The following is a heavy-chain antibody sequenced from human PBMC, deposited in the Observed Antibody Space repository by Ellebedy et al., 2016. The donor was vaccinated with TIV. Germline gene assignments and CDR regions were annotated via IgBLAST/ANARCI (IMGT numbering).Heavy chain of an antibody. D-gene: IGHD1-26*01. CDR1: GYTFTSYG. Sequence: ASVKVSXKASGYTFTSYGISWVRQAPGQGLDWMGWINAYNGNTNYAQKLQGRVTMTTDTSTSTAYMELSSLRSEDTAVYYCARVGGTDDAFDIWGQGTMVTVSS. CDR3: ARVGGTDDAFDI. J-gene: IGHJ3*02. CDR2: INAYNGNT. V-gene: IGHV1-18*01.